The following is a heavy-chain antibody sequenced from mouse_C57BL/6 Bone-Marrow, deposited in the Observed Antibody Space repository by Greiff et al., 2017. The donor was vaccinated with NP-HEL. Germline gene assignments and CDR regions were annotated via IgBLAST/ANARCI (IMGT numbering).Heavy chain of an antibody. CDR2: INPGSGGT. Sequence: QVQLKQSGAELVRPGTSVKVSCKASGYAFTNYLIEWVKQRPGQGLEWIGVINPGSGGTNYNEKFKGKATLTADKSSSTAYMQLSSLTSEDSAVYFCARIDYGSSYDAMDYWGQGTSVTVSS. CDR3: ARIDYGSSYDAMDY. D-gene: IGHD1-1*01. CDR1: GYAFTNYL. J-gene: IGHJ4*01. V-gene: IGHV1-54*01.